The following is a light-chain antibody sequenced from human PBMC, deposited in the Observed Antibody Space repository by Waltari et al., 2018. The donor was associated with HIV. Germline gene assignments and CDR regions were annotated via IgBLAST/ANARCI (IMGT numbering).Light chain of an antibody. CDR1: QSVFSSSNYKNY. V-gene: IGKV4-1*01. Sequence: DIVMTQSPDSLAVSLGARATITCKSSQSVFSSSNYKNYLAWYQQKPGQPPKLLIYWASTRESGVPDRFSGGGSETDFTLTISSLQAEDVAVYYCQQYYTTPLTFGPGTKVDIK. CDR3: QQYYTTPLT. CDR2: WAS. J-gene: IGKJ3*01.